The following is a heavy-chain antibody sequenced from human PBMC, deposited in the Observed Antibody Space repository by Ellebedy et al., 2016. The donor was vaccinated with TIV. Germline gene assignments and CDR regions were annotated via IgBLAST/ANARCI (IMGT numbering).Heavy chain of an antibody. Sequence: ESLKISCAAPGCTVSKNYMSWVRQAPGKGLEWVSSIYSGGSTYYADPVKGRFTITRDNSKNTLYLQMHTLRAEDTAVYYCTRAVATIQLMVSGYGMDVWGRGTRVTVSS. V-gene: IGHV3-66*01. CDR2: IYSGGST. CDR1: GCTVSKNY. CDR3: TRAVATIQLMVSGYGMDV. D-gene: IGHD2-8*01. J-gene: IGHJ6*02.